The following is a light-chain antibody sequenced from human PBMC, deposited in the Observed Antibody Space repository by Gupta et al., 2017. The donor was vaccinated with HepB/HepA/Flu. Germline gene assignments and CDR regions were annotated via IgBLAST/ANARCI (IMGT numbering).Light chain of an antibody. J-gene: IGKJ1*01. CDR1: QTVGTY. Sequence: DTQMTQSPSPLSASAGDRITISCRASQTVGTYLNWYQLKPGRAPKVLIYFASSLQTGVPSRFSGSGSGTEFTLTISSLQPEDVATYFCQQSYNMPRTFGQGTKVEI. CDR3: QQSYNMPRT. CDR2: FAS. V-gene: IGKV1-39*01.